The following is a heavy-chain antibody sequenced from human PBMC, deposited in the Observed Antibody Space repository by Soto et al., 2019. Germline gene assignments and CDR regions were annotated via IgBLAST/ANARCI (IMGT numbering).Heavy chain of an antibody. Sequence: QVQLVQSGAEVKKPGASVKVSCKASGYTFTGYYMHWVRQAPGQGLEWMGWINPKSGGTNSAQKFQGRVTMTRDTSISTAYMELRRLRSDDTAVYYCARGPNHNWFDPWGQGTLVTVSS. CDR3: ARGPNHNWFDP. D-gene: IGHD2-8*01. CDR2: INPKSGGT. J-gene: IGHJ5*02. CDR1: GYTFTGYY. V-gene: IGHV1-2*02.